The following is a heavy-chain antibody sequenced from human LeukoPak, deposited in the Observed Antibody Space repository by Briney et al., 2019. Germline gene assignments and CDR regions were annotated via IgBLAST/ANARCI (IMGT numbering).Heavy chain of an antibody. V-gene: IGHV3-23*01. CDR2: IGGSDGNT. D-gene: IGHD6-13*01. J-gene: IGHJ4*02. Sequence: GGSLRLSCAASGFTVSSYYMNWVRQAPGNGLEWVSAIGGSDGNTYYADAVKGRFTISRDNSKNTLYLQMNSLRAEDTAVYYCAKEAAGTAPSFDYWGQGTLVTVSS. CDR3: AKEAAGTAPSFDY. CDR1: GFTVSSYY.